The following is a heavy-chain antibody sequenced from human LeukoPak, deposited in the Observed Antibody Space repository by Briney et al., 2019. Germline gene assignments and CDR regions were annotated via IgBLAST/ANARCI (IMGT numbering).Heavy chain of an antibody. CDR1: GFTFSSYG. CDR2: ISGSGGST. CDR3: AKGGDYDSSGFYDY. Sequence: GGSLRPSCAASGFTFSSYGMSWVRQAPGKGLEWVSAISGSGGSTYYADSVKGRFTISRDNSKNTLYLQMNSLRAEDTAVYYCAKGGDYDSSGFYDYWGQGTLVTVSS. D-gene: IGHD3-22*01. J-gene: IGHJ4*02. V-gene: IGHV3-23*01.